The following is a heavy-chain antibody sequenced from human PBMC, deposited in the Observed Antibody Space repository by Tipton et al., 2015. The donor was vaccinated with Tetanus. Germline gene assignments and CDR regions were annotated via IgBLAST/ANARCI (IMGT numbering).Heavy chain of an antibody. Sequence: TLSLTCTVSGGSISSTGYYWAWIRQPPGKGLEWIGTMYNSGAIYYNPSLKGRVTISGDTSKNLFSLTSVTASDTAVYYCARPEASGRARGFDIWGQGTKVTVSP. CDR3: ARPEASGRARGFDI. D-gene: IGHD3-10*01. CDR2: MYNSGAI. V-gene: IGHV4-39*02. J-gene: IGHJ3*02. CDR1: GGSISSTGYY.